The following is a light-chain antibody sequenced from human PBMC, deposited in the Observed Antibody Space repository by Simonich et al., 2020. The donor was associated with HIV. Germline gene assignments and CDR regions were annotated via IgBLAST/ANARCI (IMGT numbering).Light chain of an antibody. Sequence: DVVMTQSPLSLPVTLGQPASISCRSSQSLVHSDGNTYLNWFKQRPGQSPRRLIYKVSNRDSGVPDRFSGSGSGTDFTLKISRVEAEDVGVYYCMQGTHWPPFTFGPGTKVEIK. CDR1: QSLVHSDGNTY. V-gene: IGKV2-30*02. CDR2: KVS. J-gene: IGKJ3*01. CDR3: MQGTHWPPFT.